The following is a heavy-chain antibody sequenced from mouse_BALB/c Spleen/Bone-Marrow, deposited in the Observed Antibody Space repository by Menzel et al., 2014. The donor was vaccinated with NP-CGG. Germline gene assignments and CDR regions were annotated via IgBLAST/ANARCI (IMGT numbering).Heavy chain of an antibody. CDR1: GYAFTSYN. Sequence: EVKLQESGPELVKPGASVKVSCKASGYAFTSYNMYWVKRSHGKSLEWIGYIDPYNGGTSYNQKFKGKATLTVDKSSSTAYMHLNSLTSEDSAVYYCARIGIGNIGGAYWGQGTLVTVSA. V-gene: IGHV1S135*01. D-gene: IGHD4-1*01. CDR2: IDPYNGGT. CDR3: ARIGIGNIGGAY. J-gene: IGHJ3*01.